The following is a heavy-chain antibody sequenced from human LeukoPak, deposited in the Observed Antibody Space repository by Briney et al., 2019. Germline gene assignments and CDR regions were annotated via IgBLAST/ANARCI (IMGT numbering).Heavy chain of an antibody. D-gene: IGHD5/OR15-5a*01. Sequence: PSQTLSLTCTVSGGSISSGSYYWSWIRQPAGKGLEWIGRIYTSGSTNYNPSLKSRVTISVDTSKNQFSLKLSSVTAADTAVYYCARDLPRGDDAFDIWGQGTMVTVSS. CDR3: ARDLPRGDDAFDI. J-gene: IGHJ3*02. CDR1: GGSISSGSYY. V-gene: IGHV4-61*02. CDR2: IYTSGST.